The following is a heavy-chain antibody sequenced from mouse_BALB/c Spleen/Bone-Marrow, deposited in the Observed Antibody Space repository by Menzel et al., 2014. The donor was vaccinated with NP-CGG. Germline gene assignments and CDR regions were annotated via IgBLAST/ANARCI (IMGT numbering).Heavy chain of an antibody. CDR2: ILPGSGST. CDR1: GYTFSRYW. J-gene: IGHJ1*01. D-gene: IGHD1-1*01. CDR3: ARWGYGSSYMGYFDV. V-gene: IGHV1-9*01. Sequence: QVQLQQSGAELMKPGASVKISCKATGYTFSRYWIERVKQRPGHGLEWIGEILPGSGSTNYNEKFKGKATFTADTSSNTAYMQLSSLTSEDSAVYYCARWGYGSSYMGYFDVWGAGTTVTVSS.